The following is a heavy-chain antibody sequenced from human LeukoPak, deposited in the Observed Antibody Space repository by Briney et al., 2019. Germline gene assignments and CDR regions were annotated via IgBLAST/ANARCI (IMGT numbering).Heavy chain of an antibody. D-gene: IGHD3-9*01. CDR2: ISGSGGST. CDR1: GFTFSSYG. CDR3: AKVQGHYDILTGYYSQYYFDY. Sequence: GSLRLSCAASGFTFSSYGMSWVRQAPGKGLEWVSAISGSGGSTYYADSVKGRFTISRDNSKNTLYLQMNSLRAEDTAVYYCAKVQGHYDILTGYYSQYYFDYWGQGTLVTVSS. J-gene: IGHJ4*02. V-gene: IGHV3-23*01.